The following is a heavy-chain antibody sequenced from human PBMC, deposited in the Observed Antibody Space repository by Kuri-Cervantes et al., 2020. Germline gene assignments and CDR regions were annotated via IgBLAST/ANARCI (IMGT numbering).Heavy chain of an antibody. V-gene: IGHV4-39*01. CDR2: IYYSGST. Sequence: ESLKISCTVSGGSISSYYWGWIRQPPGKGLEWIGSIYYSGSTYYNPSLKSRVTISVDTSKNQFSLKLSSVTAADTAVYYCAGGEIFVVVVAATIYFDYWGQGTLVTVSS. J-gene: IGHJ4*02. D-gene: IGHD2-15*01. CDR3: AGGEIFVVVVAATIYFDY. CDR1: GGSISSYY.